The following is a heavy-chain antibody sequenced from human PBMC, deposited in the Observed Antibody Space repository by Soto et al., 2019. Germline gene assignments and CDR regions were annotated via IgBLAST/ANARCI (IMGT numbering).Heavy chain of an antibody. V-gene: IGHV3-23*01. J-gene: IGHJ4*02. D-gene: IGHD3-22*01. CDR3: AGRGEVEVTGFVY. CDR1: GFTFSIYA. CDR2: INGSGGST. Sequence: GGSLRLSCAASGFTFSIYAMSWVRQAPGKGLEWVSAINGSGGSTYYADSVKGRFTISRDNSKNTLYLQMNSLIAEDTAIYYCAGRGEVEVTGFVYWGQGTMVTVSS.